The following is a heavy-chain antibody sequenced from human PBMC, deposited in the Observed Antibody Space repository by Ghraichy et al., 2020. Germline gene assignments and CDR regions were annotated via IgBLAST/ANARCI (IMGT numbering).Heavy chain of an antibody. CDR3: ARENVAVAGLDY. V-gene: IGHV4-4*07. J-gene: IGHJ4*02. CDR2: IYLSGDT. Sequence: SQPLSLTCTVSDGSLSSYFCNWIRQSAGKGLEWIGRIYLSGDTNYNPSLKSRVTMSLDRSKNKCSLEVNSLTAADTAIYYCARENVAVAGLDYWGQGIPVTVSS. D-gene: IGHD6-19*01. CDR1: DGSLSSYF.